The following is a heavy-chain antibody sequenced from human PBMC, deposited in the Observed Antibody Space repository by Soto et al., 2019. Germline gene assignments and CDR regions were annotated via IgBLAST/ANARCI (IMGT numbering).Heavy chain of an antibody. J-gene: IGHJ5*02. CDR1: GASIRSYC. V-gene: IGHV4-59*01. CDR2: FCYSGST. Sequence: SETLSLTCTVSGASIRSYCWSWIRQPPGKGLEWIGYFCYSGSTHYNPSLKSRLTISVDTSKNQFSLKLRSVSAADAAVYYCAREMGTWLSNSVFDPWGQGTLVTVSS. D-gene: IGHD1-7*01. CDR3: AREMGTWLSNSVFDP.